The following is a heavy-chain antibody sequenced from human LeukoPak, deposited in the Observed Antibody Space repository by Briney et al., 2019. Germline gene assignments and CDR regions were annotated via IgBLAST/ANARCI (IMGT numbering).Heavy chain of an antibody. CDR1: EFTFSSYG. CDR2: IRYDGSNK. V-gene: IGHV3-30*02. Sequence: PGGSLRLSCAASEFTFSSYGMHWVRQAPGKGLEWVAFIRYDGSNKYYADSVKGRFTISRDNSKNTLYLQMNSLRAEDTAVYYCARAEMATITYPDYWGQGTPVTVSS. D-gene: IGHD5-24*01. J-gene: IGHJ4*02. CDR3: ARAEMATITYPDY.